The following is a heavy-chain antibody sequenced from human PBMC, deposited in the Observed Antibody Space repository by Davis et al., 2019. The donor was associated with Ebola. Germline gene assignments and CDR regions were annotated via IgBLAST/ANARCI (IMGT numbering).Heavy chain of an antibody. CDR2: ISYDGSNK. Sequence: PGGSLRLSCAASGFTVSSNYMSWVRQALGKGLEWVAVISYDGSNKYYADSVKGRFTISRDNSKNTLYLQMNSLRAEDTAVYYCARDYDSSGYVDYWGQGTLVTVSS. J-gene: IGHJ4*02. D-gene: IGHD3-22*01. CDR3: ARDYDSSGYVDY. V-gene: IGHV3-30-3*01. CDR1: GFTVSSNY.